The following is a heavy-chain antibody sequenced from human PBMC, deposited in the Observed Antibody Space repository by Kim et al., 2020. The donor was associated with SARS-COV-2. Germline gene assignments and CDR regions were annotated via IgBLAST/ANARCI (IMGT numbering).Heavy chain of an antibody. CDR1: GFTFSDYY. V-gene: IGHV3-11*01. CDR3: ARALTQLWGVQIAYY. J-gene: IGHJ6*01. D-gene: IGHD3-10*01. Sequence: GGSLRLSCAASGFTFSDYYMSWIRQSPGKGLEWVSYLVGSGPNIYYADSVRGRFTISRDNAKNSLFLQMASLRAEDTAVYFCARALTQLWGVQIAYY. CDR2: LVGSGPNI.